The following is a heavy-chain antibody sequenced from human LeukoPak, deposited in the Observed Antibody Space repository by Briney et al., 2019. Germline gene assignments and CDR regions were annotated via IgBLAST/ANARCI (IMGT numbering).Heavy chain of an antibody. Sequence: PSETLSLTCTVSGDSISSGDYYWSWIRQPAGKGLEWIGRIYTSGSTNYNPSLKSRVTISRDTSKNQFSLKLSSVTAADTAVYYCARGAAGTFDYWGQGTLVTVSS. D-gene: IGHD6-13*01. CDR3: ARGAAGTFDY. J-gene: IGHJ4*02. CDR1: GDSISSGDYY. V-gene: IGHV4-61*02. CDR2: IYTSGST.